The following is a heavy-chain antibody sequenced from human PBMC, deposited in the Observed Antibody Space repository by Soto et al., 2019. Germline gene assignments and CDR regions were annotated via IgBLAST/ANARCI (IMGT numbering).Heavy chain of an antibody. D-gene: IGHD6-13*01. CDR2: IYWNDDK. CDR1: GFSLSTRGVA. Sequence: SGPTLVKPTQTLTLTCTFSGFSLSTRGVAVGWIRQPPGKALEWLALIYWNDDKYYNPSLKSGLTITKDTSKKQVVLTMTNMDPVDTATYYCAHGASWYAAFDIWGQGTMVTVSS. CDR3: AHGASWYAAFDI. V-gene: IGHV2-5*01. J-gene: IGHJ3*02.